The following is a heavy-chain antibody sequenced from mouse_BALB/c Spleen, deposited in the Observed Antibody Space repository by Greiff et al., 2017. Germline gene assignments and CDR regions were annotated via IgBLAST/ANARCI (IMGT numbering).Heavy chain of an antibody. V-gene: IGHV1-4*01. Sequence: QVQLKQSGAELARPGASVKMSCKASGYTFTTYTMHWVKQRPGQCLEWIGCINPSSGYTNYNQKFKDKATLTADKSSSTAYMQLSSLTSEDSAVYYCARSMITGTMDYWGQGTSVTVSS. D-gene: IGHD2-4*01. J-gene: IGHJ4*01. CDR1: GYTFTTYT. CDR2: INPSSGYT. CDR3: ARSMITGTMDY.